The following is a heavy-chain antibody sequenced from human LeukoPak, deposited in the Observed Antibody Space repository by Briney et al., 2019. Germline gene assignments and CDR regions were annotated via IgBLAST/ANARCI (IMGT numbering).Heavy chain of an antibody. D-gene: IGHD5-24*01. V-gene: IGHV1-69*06. CDR3: ARAGWLQYYYFNY. J-gene: IGHJ4*02. Sequence: SVKVSCKASGDTFSNYAISWVRQAPGQGLEWMGGIIPIFGTAKYAQKFQGRVTITADTSTSTAYMELSSLRSEDTAVYYCARAGWLQYYYFNYWGQGTLVTVSS. CDR1: GDTFSNYA. CDR2: IIPIFGTA.